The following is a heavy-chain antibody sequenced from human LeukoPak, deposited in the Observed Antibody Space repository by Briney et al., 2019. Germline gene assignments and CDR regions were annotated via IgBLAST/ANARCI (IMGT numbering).Heavy chain of an antibody. J-gene: IGHJ4*02. CDR2: ISSSSSYI. Sequence: GGSLRLSCAASGFTFSSYSMNWVRQAPGRGLEWVSSISSSSSYIYYADSVKGRFTISRDNAKNSLYLQMNSLRAEDTAVYYCARARSGYVNYWGQGTLVTVSS. D-gene: IGHD5-12*01. V-gene: IGHV3-21*01. CDR3: ARARSGYVNY. CDR1: GFTFSSYS.